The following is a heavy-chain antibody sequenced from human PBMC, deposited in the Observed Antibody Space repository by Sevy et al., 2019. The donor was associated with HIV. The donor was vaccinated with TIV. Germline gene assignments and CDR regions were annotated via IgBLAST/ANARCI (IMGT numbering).Heavy chain of an antibody. Sequence: ASVKVSCKVSGSTLSRLSMHWVRQVPGKGLEWMGSFDPEDGETIYARKFQGRVTMTEDTSTDIAYMELSSLRSEDTAVYVYATTKHYYESYGSPFDYWGQGTLVTVSS. CDR3: ATTKHYYESYGSPFDY. CDR1: GSTLSRLS. J-gene: IGHJ4*02. CDR2: FDPEDGET. D-gene: IGHD3-22*01. V-gene: IGHV1-24*01.